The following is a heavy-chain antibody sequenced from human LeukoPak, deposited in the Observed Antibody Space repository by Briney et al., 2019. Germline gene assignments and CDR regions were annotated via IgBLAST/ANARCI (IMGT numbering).Heavy chain of an antibody. D-gene: IGHD3-22*01. V-gene: IGHV3-23*01. Sequence: PGGSLRLSCAASGFTLSSYAMSWVRQAPGKGLEWVSAISGSGGSTYYADSVKGRFTISRDNSKNTLYLQMNSLRAEDTAVYYCAKSSLEARYYDSSGYQDYWGQGTLVTVSS. CDR1: GFTLSSYA. CDR3: AKSSLEARYYDSSGYQDY. CDR2: ISGSGGST. J-gene: IGHJ4*02.